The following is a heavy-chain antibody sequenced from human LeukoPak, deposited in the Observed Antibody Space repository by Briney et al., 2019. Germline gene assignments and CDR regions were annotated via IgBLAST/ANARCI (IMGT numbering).Heavy chain of an antibody. CDR2: ISWNSGSI. CDR3: AKDKGNAAGAGSGWYYFDY. CDR1: GFTFDDYA. Sequence: GGSLRLSCAASGFTFDDYAMHWVRQAPGKGLEWVSGISWNSGSIGYADSVKGRFTISRDNAKNSLYLQMNSLRADDMALYYCAKDKGNAAGAGSGWYYFDYWGQGTLVTVSS. V-gene: IGHV3-9*03. J-gene: IGHJ4*02. D-gene: IGHD6-19*01.